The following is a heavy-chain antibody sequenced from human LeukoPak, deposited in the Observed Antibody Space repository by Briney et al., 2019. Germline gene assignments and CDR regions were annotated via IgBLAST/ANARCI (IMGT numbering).Heavy chain of an antibody. CDR1: GYSFTSYW. Sequence: GESLKISCKGSGYSFTSYWIGWVRQMPGKGLEWIGIIYPGDSDTRYSPSFQGQVTISADKSISTAYLQWSSLKASDTAMYYCARQGFTIVPAAIGYFQHWGQGTLVTVSS. D-gene: IGHD2-2*01. V-gene: IGHV5-51*01. CDR2: IYPGDSDT. J-gene: IGHJ1*01. CDR3: ARQGFTIVPAAIGYFQH.